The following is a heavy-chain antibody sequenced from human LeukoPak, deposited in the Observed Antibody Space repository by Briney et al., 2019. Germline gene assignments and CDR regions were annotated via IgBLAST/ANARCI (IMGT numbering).Heavy chain of an antibody. CDR1: GITFINAW. CDR3: ARGLVVAAAGASDAFDI. D-gene: IGHD6-13*01. V-gene: IGHV3-53*01. J-gene: IGHJ3*02. Sequence: GGSLRLSCAASGITFINAWMTWVRQAPGKGLEWVSVIYSAGTTYSADSVKGRFTISRDNSENTLYLQMNSLRAEDTAVYYCARGLVVAAAGASDAFDIWGQGTMVTVSS. CDR2: IYSAGTT.